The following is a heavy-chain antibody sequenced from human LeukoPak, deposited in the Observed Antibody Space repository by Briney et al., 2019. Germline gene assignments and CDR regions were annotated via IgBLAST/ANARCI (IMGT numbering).Heavy chain of an antibody. CDR2: IYPGDSDT. V-gene: IGHV5-51*01. CDR3: ARQGHSGYSASSFYYYAMDV. J-gene: IGHJ6*02. Sequence: GESLKISCKGSGYSFPNYWIAWVRQMPGKGLEWMGIIYPGDSDTRYSPSFQGQVTISADKSISTAYLQWSSLKASDTAMYYCARQGHSGYSASSFYYYAMDVWGQGTTVTVSS. CDR1: GYSFPNYW. D-gene: IGHD6-6*01.